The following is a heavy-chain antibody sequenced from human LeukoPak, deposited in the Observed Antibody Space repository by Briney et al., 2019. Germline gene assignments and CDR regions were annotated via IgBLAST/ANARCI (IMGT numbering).Heavy chain of an antibody. Sequence: GGSLRLSCAVSGFTFSSYSMNWVRQAPGKGLEWASSISSSSSYIYYADSVKGRFTISRDNAKNSLYLQMNSLRAEDTAVYYCARVPGSGITNNHIDYWGQGTLVTVSS. D-gene: IGHD3-10*01. J-gene: IGHJ4*02. CDR2: ISSSSSYI. CDR1: GFTFSSYS. V-gene: IGHV3-21*01. CDR3: ARVPGSGITNNHIDY.